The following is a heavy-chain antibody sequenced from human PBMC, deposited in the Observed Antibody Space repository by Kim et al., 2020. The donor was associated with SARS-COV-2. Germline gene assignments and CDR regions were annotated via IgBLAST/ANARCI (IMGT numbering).Heavy chain of an antibody. CDR3: ARSVLEVAGTSVEFDY. D-gene: IGHD6-19*01. J-gene: IGHJ4*02. Sequence: KLQGRVTMTTDTSTSTAYMELRSLRSDDTAVYYCARSVLEVAGTSVEFDYWGQGTLVTVSS. V-gene: IGHV1-18*01.